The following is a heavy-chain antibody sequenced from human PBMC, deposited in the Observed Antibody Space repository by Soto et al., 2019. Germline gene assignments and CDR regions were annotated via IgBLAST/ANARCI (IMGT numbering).Heavy chain of an antibody. CDR3: ERGPGAEAEGFYYYYYGMDV. Sequence: SETLSLTCAVYGGSFSGYYWSWIRQPPGKGLEWIGEINHSGSTNYNPSLKSRVTISVDTSKNQFSLKLSSVTAADTAVYYCERGPGAEAEGFYYYYYGMDVWGQGTTVTVSS. J-gene: IGHJ6*02. CDR2: INHSGST. V-gene: IGHV4-34*01. CDR1: GGSFSGYY. D-gene: IGHD6-19*01.